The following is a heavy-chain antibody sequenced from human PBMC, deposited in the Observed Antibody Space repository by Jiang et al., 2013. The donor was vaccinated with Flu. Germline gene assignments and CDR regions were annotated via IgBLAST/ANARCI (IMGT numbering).Heavy chain of an antibody. J-gene: IGHJ4*02. V-gene: IGHV3-11*06. Sequence: FTISRDNAKNSLYLQMNSLRAEDTAVYYCTPHCDDIDCSDYWGQGTLVTVSS. D-gene: IGHD2-21*01. CDR3: TPHCDDIDCSDY.